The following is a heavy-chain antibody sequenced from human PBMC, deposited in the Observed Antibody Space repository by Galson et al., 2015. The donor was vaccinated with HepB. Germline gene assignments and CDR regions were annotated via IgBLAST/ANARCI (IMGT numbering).Heavy chain of an antibody. D-gene: IGHD3-16*01. CDR3: ARGHLRPTRGNWFDP. CDR2: INAGNGNT. J-gene: IGHJ5*02. V-gene: IGHV1-3*01. Sequence: SVKVSCKASGYAFTSYAMHWVRQAPGQRLEWMGWINAGNGNTKYSQKFQGRVTITRDTSASTAYMELSSLRSEDTAVYYCARGHLRPTRGNWFDPWGQGTLVTVSS. CDR1: GYAFTSYA.